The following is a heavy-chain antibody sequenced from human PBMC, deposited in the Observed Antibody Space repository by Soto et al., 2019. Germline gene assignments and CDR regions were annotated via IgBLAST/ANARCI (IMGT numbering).Heavy chain of an antibody. CDR2: ISSSSSYI. J-gene: IGHJ4*02. CDR3: AKREYSGQNDY. CDR1: GFTFSSYS. Sequence: EVQLVESGGGLVKPGGSLRLSCAASGFTFSSYSMNWVRQAPGKGLEWVSSISSSSSYIYYADSVKGRFTISRDNAKNSLYLQMNSLRAEDTAVYECAKREYSGQNDYWGQGTLVTVSS. V-gene: IGHV3-21*01. D-gene: IGHD5-12*01.